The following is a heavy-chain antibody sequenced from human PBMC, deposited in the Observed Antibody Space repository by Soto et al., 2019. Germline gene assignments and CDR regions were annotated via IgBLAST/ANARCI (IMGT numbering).Heavy chain of an antibody. CDR2: ISYDGSNK. Sequence: QVQLVESGGGVVQPGRSLRLSCAASGFTFSSYAMHWVRQAPGKGLEWVAVISYDGSNKYYADSVKGRFTISRDNSKNTLYLQMNSLRAEDTAVYYCARDSFIAAAGVYYYYYGMDVWGQGTTVTVSS. CDR3: ARDSFIAAAGVYYYYYGMDV. D-gene: IGHD6-13*01. V-gene: IGHV3-30-3*01. J-gene: IGHJ6*02. CDR1: GFTFSSYA.